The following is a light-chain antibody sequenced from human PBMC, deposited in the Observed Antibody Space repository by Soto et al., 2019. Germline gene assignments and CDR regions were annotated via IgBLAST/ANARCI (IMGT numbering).Light chain of an antibody. J-gene: IGLJ3*02. CDR2: DVS. CDR3: SSYTNINTVV. V-gene: IGLV2-14*03. CDR1: SSDVGSYNY. Sequence: QSVLTQPASVSGSPGQSIAISCSGTSSDVGSYNYVSWYQQHPDKAPKLMIYDVSNRPSGVSNRFSGSKSGNTASLTISGLQAEDEADYYCSSYTNINTVVFGGGTKLTVL.